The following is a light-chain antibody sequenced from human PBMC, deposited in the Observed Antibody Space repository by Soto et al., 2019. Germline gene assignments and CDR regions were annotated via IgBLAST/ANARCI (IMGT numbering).Light chain of an antibody. Sequence: DIQMTQSPSSLSASVGDXVTITCQASQDISNYLNWYQQKPGKAPKLLIYDASNLETGVPSRFSGSGSGTDFTFTISSLQPEDIATYYCQQYDNLPLTFGGGTKVEIK. J-gene: IGKJ4*01. CDR3: QQYDNLPLT. V-gene: IGKV1-33*01. CDR2: DAS. CDR1: QDISNY.